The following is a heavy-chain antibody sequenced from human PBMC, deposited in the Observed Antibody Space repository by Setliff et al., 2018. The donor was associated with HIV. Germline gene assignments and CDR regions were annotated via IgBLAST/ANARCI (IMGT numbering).Heavy chain of an antibody. D-gene: IGHD3-3*01. J-gene: IGHJ6*03. CDR3: ARGIWSATTADYYLDV. CDR1: GYTFTNFY. V-gene: IGHV1-2*06. Sequence: GASVKVSCKASGYTFTNFYMHWVRQAPGQGLEWMGRIDPNTGGTNFAQNFQGRVTMTSDTSISTADMEMSGLRSEDTADYYCARGIWSATTADYYLDVWGQGTTVTVSS. CDR2: IDPNTGGT.